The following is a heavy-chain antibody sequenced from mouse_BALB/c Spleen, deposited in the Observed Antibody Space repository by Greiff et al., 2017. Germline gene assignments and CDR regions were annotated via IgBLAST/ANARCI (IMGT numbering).Heavy chain of an antibody. V-gene: IGHV1-87*01. CDR2: IYPGDGDT. J-gene: IGHJ3*01. CDR1: GYTFTSYW. CDR3: ARATTVVGGAY. D-gene: IGHD1-1*01. Sequence: QVQLQQSGAELARPGASVKLSCKASGYTFTSYWMQWVKQRPGQGLEWIGAIYPGDGDTRYTQKFKGKATLTADKSSSTAYMQLSSLASEDSAVYYCARATTVVGGAYWGQGTLVTVSA.